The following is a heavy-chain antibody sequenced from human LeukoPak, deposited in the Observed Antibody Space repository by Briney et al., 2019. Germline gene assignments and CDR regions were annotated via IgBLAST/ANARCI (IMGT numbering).Heavy chain of an antibody. Sequence: PGGSLRLSCAASGFTFSSYSMNWVRQAPGKGLEWVSSISSSSSYIYYADSVKGRFTISRDNSKNTLYLQMNSLRAEDTAVYYCAKVGRIAVAGQLDYWGQGTLVTVSS. J-gene: IGHJ4*02. D-gene: IGHD6-19*01. V-gene: IGHV3-21*04. CDR2: ISSSSSYI. CDR3: AKVGRIAVAGQLDY. CDR1: GFTFSSYS.